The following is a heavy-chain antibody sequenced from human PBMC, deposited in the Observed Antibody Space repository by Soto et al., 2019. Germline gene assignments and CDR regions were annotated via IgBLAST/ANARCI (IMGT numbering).Heavy chain of an antibody. V-gene: IGHV3-23*01. CDR2: ISESGGST. J-gene: IGHJ4*02. Sequence: GGSLRLSCAASGFSFSDYAMSWVRQAPGKGLEWVSVISESGGSTHYADSVRGRFTVSRDNSKNSLSLRMNSLRDEDTAVYFCAKRSPYRSGWYSRIFVYWGQGYLVTVSS. CDR1: GFSFSDYA. D-gene: IGHD6-13*01. CDR3: AKRSPYRSGWYSRIFVY.